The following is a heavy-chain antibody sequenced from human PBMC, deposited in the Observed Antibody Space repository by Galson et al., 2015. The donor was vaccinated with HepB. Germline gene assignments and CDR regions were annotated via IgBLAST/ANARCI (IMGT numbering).Heavy chain of an antibody. Sequence: SLRLSCAASGFAFNTYGMHWIRQAPGKGQEWVAVISYDGSHNYHADSVNGRFTISRDNSKNTLYLQMNSLRPEDTAVYYCAKASRIVVVVAADAFDVWGQGTVVTVSS. V-gene: IGHV3-30*18. J-gene: IGHJ3*01. D-gene: IGHD2-21*01. CDR3: AKASRIVVVVAADAFDV. CDR2: ISYDGSHN. CDR1: GFAFNTYG.